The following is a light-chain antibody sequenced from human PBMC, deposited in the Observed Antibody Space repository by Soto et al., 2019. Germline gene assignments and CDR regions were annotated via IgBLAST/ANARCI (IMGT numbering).Light chain of an antibody. J-gene: IGKJ2*01. Sequence: DIQMTQSPSTLSASVGDRVTITCRASQSISSWLAWNQQKPGKAPKLLIYDASSLESGVPYRFSGSGSGTEFSLTISSLQPDDFATYYCKQYNSYYTCGQGTKLEIK. CDR1: QSISSW. CDR2: DAS. V-gene: IGKV1-5*01. CDR3: KQYNSYYT.